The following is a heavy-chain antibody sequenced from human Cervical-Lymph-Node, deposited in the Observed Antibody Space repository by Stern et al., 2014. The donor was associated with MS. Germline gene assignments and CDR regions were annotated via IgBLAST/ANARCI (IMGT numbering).Heavy chain of an antibody. V-gene: IGHV1-2*02. CDR3: ARASGLNWNYDYDF. J-gene: IGHJ4*02. Sequence: QVQLVQSGAEVRKPGASVRVSCKASGYTFTDYYMHWVRQAPGRGLEWVGWINTKHGGTSSAQRYQGRITMTRDTSLNMVYLELSRLTSDDTALYYCARASGLNWNYDYDFWGQGTLVTVSS. D-gene: IGHD1-7*01. CDR1: GYTFTDYY. CDR2: INTKHGGT.